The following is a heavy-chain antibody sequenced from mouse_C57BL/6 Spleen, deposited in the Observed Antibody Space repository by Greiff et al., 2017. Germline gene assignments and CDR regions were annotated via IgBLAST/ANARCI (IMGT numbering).Heavy chain of an antibody. V-gene: IGHV1-42*01. D-gene: IGHD1-2*01. CDR1: GYSFTGYY. J-gene: IGHJ3*01. CDR2: INPSTGGT. CDR3: ARAGYYGGVAY. Sequence: IQLQQSGPELVKPGASVKISCKASGYSFTGYYMNWVKQSPEKSLEWIGEINPSTGGTTYNQKFKAKATLPVAQSSSTASMQLKSLTPEDSAVEYCARAGYYGGVAYWGQGILVTVSA.